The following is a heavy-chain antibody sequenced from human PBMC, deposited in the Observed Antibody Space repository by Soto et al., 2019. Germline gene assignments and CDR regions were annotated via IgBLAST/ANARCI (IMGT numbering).Heavy chain of an antibody. CDR2: IIPIFGTA. V-gene: IGHV1-69*01. CDR1: GGTFSSYA. D-gene: IGHD5-12*01. CDR3: ARDSEEMATMTRYFYL. Sequence: QVQLVQSGAEVTKPGSSVKVSCKASGGTFSSYAISWVRQAPGQGLEWMGGIIPIFGTANYAQKFQGRVTITADEYTSTAYMELSSLRSEDTAVYYCARDSEEMATMTRYFYLWGRGTLVTVSS. J-gene: IGHJ2*01.